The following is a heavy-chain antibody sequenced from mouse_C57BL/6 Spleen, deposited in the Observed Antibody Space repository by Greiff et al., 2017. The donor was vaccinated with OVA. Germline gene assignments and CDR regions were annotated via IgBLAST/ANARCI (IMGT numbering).Heavy chain of an antibody. J-gene: IGHJ4*01. V-gene: IGHV1-18*01. CDR3: ARSSYGSPYYYAMDY. D-gene: IGHD1-1*01. Sequence: EVKLQQSGPELVKPGASVKIPCKASGYTFTDYNMDWVKQSHGKSLEWIGDINPNNGGTIYNQKFKGKATLTVDKSSSTAYMELRSLTSEDTAVYYCARSSYGSPYYYAMDYWGQGTSVTVSS. CDR2: INPNNGGT. CDR1: GYTFTDYN.